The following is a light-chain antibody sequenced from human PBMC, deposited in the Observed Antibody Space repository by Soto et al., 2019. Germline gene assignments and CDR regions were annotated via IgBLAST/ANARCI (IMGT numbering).Light chain of an antibody. CDR1: QSIGSW. CDR2: DAS. V-gene: IGKV1-5*01. CDR3: QQYNRT. J-gene: IGKJ1*01. Sequence: DIQMTKFPSPWSPSVEDRATITCRPSQSIGSWLAWYQQKPGKAPKLLIYDASSLESGVPSRFSGSGSGTEFTLTISSLQPDDFATYYCQQYNRTFGQGTKVEIK.